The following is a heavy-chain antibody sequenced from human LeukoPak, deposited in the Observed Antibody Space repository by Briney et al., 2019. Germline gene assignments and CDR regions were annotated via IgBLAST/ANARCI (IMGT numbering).Heavy chain of an antibody. Sequence: ASVKVSCKASGYTFTGYYMHWVRQAPGQGLEWMGIINPSGGSTSYAQKFQGRVTMTRDTSTSTVYMELSSLRSEDTAVYYCARDEMVRGMGDVWGKGTTVTISS. CDR2: INPSGGST. CDR3: ARDEMVRGMGDV. CDR1: GYTFTGYY. J-gene: IGHJ6*04. D-gene: IGHD3-10*01. V-gene: IGHV1-46*01.